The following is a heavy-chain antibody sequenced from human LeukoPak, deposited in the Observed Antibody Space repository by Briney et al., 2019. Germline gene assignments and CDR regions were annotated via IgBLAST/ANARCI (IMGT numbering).Heavy chain of an antibody. J-gene: IGHJ4*02. CDR3: ARSRGFSYGFNFDY. Sequence: SETLSLTCNVSGGSINSGSFYWSWIRQPAGKGLEWIGRIYSGGHTNYNPSLKSRVTVSADTSKNQFSLNLSSVTAADTAVYYCARSRGFSYGFNFDYWGQGTLVTVPS. CDR2: IYSGGHT. CDR1: GGSINSGSFY. D-gene: IGHD5-18*01. V-gene: IGHV4-61*02.